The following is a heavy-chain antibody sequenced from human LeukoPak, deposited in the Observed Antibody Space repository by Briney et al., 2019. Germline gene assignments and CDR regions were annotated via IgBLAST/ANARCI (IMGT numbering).Heavy chain of an antibody. CDR3: ARGRGSAGGFDY. CDR2: IYYSGTT. V-gene: IGHV4-59*01. CDR1: GGSISPYY. J-gene: IGHJ4*02. D-gene: IGHD2-15*01. Sequence: SETLSLTCSVSGGSISPYYWSWIRQPPGKGLEWIGYIYYSGTTNYNPSLQSRVTISVATSKNQFSLKLSSVTAADTALYYCARGRGSAGGFDYWGQGTLVTVSS.